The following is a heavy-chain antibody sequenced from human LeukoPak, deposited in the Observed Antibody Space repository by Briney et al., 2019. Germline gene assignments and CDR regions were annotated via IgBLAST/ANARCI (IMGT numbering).Heavy chain of an antibody. CDR3: ARRAGYSSSWYYFDY. CDR2: IDPSDSYT. D-gene: IGHD6-13*01. J-gene: IGHJ4*02. CDR1: GYSFTSYW. Sequence: GESLKISCKGSGYSFTSYWISWVRQMPGKGLEWMGRIDPSDSYTNYSPSFQGHVTISTDKSISTAYLQWSSLKASDTAMYYCARRAGYSSSWYYFDYWGQGILVTVSS. V-gene: IGHV5-10-1*01.